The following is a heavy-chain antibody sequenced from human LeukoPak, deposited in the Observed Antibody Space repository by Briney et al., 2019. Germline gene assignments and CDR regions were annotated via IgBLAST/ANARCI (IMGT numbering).Heavy chain of an antibody. D-gene: IGHD6-19*01. CDR1: GFTFSSYS. CDR3: ARGRPSLQWLVRSDRYYYYLDA. J-gene: IGHJ6*03. Sequence: GGSLRLSCAASGFTFSSYSMNWVRQAPGKGLEWVSSISSSSSYIYYADSVKGRFAISRDNAKNSLYLQMNSLRAEDTAVYYCARGRPSLQWLVRSDRYYYYLDAWGKGTTVTVSS. V-gene: IGHV3-21*01. CDR2: ISSSSSYI.